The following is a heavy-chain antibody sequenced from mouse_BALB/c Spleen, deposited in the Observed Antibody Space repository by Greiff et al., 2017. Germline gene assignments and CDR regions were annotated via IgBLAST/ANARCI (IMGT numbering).Heavy chain of an antibody. CDR3: ARHDGYYYGSSYWYFDV. J-gene: IGHJ1*01. CDR2: INSNGGST. Sequence: EVQGVESGGGLVKLGGSLKLSCAASGFTFSSYYMSWVRQTPEKRLELVAAINSNGGSTYYPDTVKGRFTISRDNAKNTLYLQMSSLKSEDTALYYCARHDGYYYGSSYWYFDVWGAGTTVTVSS. CDR1: GFTFSSYY. V-gene: IGHV5-6-2*01. D-gene: IGHD1-1*01.